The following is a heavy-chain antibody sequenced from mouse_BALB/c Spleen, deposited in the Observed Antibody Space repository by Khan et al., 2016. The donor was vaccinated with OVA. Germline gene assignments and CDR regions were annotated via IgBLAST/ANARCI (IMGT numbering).Heavy chain of an antibody. CDR1: GYTFTSYT. CDR3: VRDGAYHRNDGWFAY. CDR2: INPSNGYT. Sequence: VQLQESGAELARPGASVKMSCKASGYTFTSYTIHWIKERPGQGLEWIGYINPSNGYTNYNQKFKDKATLTTDKSPTTAYLQLSSLTSDDSAVYNCVRDGAYHRNDGWFAYWGQGTLVTVAA. J-gene: IGHJ3*01. D-gene: IGHD2-14*01. V-gene: IGHV1-4*01.